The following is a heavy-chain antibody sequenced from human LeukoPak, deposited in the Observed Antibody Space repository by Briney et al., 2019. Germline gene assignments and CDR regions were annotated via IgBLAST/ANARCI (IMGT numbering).Heavy chain of an antibody. V-gene: IGHV4-59*01. D-gene: IGHD5-12*01. CDR3: ARAQSYGGYAEADY. CDR1: GGSIRTYY. J-gene: IGHJ4*02. CDR2: IYYSGST. Sequence: PSETLSLTCTVSGGSIRTYYWSWLRQPPGKGLEWIGFIYYSGSTKYNPSLKSRVTISVDTSKNQFSLKLSSVTAADTAVYCCARAQSYGGYAEADYWGQGALVTVSS.